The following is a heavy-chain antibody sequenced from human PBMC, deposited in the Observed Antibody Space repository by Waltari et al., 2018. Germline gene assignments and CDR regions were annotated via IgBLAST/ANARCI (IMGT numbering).Heavy chain of an antibody. CDR3: ATGGWGFYLGY. J-gene: IGHJ4*02. V-gene: IGHV3-21*02. CDR1: GCSFSDYS. CDR2: ISSNGAYT. D-gene: IGHD7-27*01. Sequence: EVQLVESGGGLVKPGGSLRLSGGASGCSFSDYSMNWVRQAPGRGLEWVSSISSNGAYTHYADSVKGRFTISRDNAKNSLFLQMNSLRAEDTAMYYCATGGWGFYLGYWGQGTVVTVSS.